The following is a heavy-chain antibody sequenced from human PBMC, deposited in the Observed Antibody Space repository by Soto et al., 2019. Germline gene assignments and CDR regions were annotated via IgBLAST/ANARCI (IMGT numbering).Heavy chain of an antibody. CDR1: GYTFTSYG. D-gene: IGHD3-3*01. J-gene: IGHJ3*02. Sequence: GASVKVSCKASGYTFTSYGISRVLQAPGQGLEWMGWISAYNGNTNYAQKLQGRVTMTTDTSTSTAYMELRSLRSDDTAVYYCARDRVVISCAFDIWGQGTMVTVSS. CDR3: ARDRVVISCAFDI. CDR2: ISAYNGNT. V-gene: IGHV1-18*01.